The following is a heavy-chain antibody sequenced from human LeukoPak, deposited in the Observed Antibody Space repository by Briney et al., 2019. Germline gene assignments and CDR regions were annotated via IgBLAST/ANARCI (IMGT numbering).Heavy chain of an antibody. D-gene: IGHD3-10*01. CDR2: MSYDGSNK. V-gene: IGHV3-30*03. CDR3: ARDKSNYYDAFDI. J-gene: IGHJ3*02. CDR1: GFTFSTFG. Sequence: PGGSLRLSCAASGFTFSTFGMHWVRQAPGKGLEWVAVMSYDGSNKYYVDSVKGRFTISRDNSKNTLYLQMNSLRAEDTAVYYCARDKSNYYDAFDIWGQGTMVTVSS.